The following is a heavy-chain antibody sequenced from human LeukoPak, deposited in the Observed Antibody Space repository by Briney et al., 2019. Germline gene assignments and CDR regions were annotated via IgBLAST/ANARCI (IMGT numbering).Heavy chain of an antibody. CDR3: AREEAGTASHHY. J-gene: IGHJ4*02. CDR1: GGSISSGSYY. V-gene: IGHV4-61*02. D-gene: IGHD6-19*01. CDR2: IYTSGST. Sequence: SQTLSLTCTVSGGSISSGSYYWSWIRQPAGKGLEWIGRIYTSGSTNYNPSLKSRVTISVDTSKNQFSLKLSSVTAADTAVYYCAREEAGTASHHYWGQGTLVTVSS.